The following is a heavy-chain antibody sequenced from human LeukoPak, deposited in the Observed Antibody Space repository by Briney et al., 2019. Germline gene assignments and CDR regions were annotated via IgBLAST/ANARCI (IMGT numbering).Heavy chain of an antibody. CDR3: ARDRGYSSSSIDY. J-gene: IGHJ4*02. Sequence: GGSLRLSCAASGFTFSNYWMSWVRQAPGKGLEWVANIKLDGSEKFYVDSVKGRFTISRDNAKNSLYLQMNSLRAEDTAVYYCARDRGYSSSSIDYWGQGTLVTVSS. CDR2: IKLDGSEK. CDR1: GFTFSNYW. D-gene: IGHD6-6*01. V-gene: IGHV3-7*01.